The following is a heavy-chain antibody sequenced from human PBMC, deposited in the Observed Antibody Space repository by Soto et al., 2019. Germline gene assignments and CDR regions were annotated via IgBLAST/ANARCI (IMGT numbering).Heavy chain of an antibody. Sequence: GGSLRLSCAASGFTFSSYSMNWVRQAAGKGLEWVSYISSSSSTIYYADSVKGRFTISRDNAKNSLYLQMNSLRAEDTAVYYCAKPFNWNYVDWYFDLWGRGTLVTVSS. CDR2: ISSSSSTI. J-gene: IGHJ2*01. V-gene: IGHV3-48*04. CDR3: AKPFNWNYVDWYFDL. D-gene: IGHD1-7*01. CDR1: GFTFSSYS.